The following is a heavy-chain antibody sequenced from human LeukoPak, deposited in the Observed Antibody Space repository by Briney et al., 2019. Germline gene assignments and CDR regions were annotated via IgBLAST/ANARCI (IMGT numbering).Heavy chain of an antibody. Sequence: GGSLRLSCAASRFIFDIYAMIWVRQAPGKGLEWVSSITSSGGGTYYADSVKGRFTISRDNSTDTLYLQMTSLRAEDTAIYYCAKDRPNYYDTSGHYYRRNGDYWGQGTLVTVSS. J-gene: IGHJ4*02. D-gene: IGHD3-22*01. CDR1: RFIFDIYA. CDR2: ITSSGGGT. V-gene: IGHV3-23*01. CDR3: AKDRPNYYDTSGHYYRRNGDY.